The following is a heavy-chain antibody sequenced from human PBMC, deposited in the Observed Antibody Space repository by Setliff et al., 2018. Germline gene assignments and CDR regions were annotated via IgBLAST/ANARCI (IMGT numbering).Heavy chain of an antibody. Sequence: PSETLSLTCTVSGGSISSGSYYWSWIRQPAGKGLEWIGHIYSSGSTNYNPSLKSRVTISVDRSKNQFSLKLSSVIAADTAVYYCARDLYSSSSGGFYYYYYYMDFWGKGTTVTV. CDR2: IYSSGST. V-gene: IGHV4-61*09. J-gene: IGHJ6*03. CDR3: ARDLYSSSSGGFYYYYYYMDF. D-gene: IGHD6-6*01. CDR1: GGSISSGSYY.